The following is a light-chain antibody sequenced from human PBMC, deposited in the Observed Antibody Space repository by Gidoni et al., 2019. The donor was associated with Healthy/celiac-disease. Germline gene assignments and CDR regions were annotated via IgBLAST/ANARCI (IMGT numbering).Light chain of an antibody. CDR2: DAS. V-gene: IGKV3-11*01. CDR1: QSVSSY. Sequence: VLIQSPATLSLSSGERATLSCRACQSVSSYLAWYQQKPGQAPRLLIYDASTRATGIPARFRCSGSGTDFTLTISSLEPEDFAVYYCQQRSNWPLTFGGGTKVEIK. J-gene: IGKJ4*01. CDR3: QQRSNWPLT.